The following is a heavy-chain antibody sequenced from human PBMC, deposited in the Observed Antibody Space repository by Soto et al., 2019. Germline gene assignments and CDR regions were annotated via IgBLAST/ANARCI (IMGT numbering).Heavy chain of an antibody. CDR2: ISAYNGNT. J-gene: IGHJ3*02. Sequence: QVQLVQSGAEVKKPGASVKVSCKASGYTFTSYGISWVRQAPGQGLEWMGWISAYNGNTNYAQKLQGRVTMTTDTSTSTAYMELRSLRSDDTVVYYCASSSPKLAVAATTDFDIWGLGTMVTVSS. V-gene: IGHV1-18*01. CDR3: ASSSPKLAVAATTDFDI. CDR1: GYTFTSYG. D-gene: IGHD6-19*01.